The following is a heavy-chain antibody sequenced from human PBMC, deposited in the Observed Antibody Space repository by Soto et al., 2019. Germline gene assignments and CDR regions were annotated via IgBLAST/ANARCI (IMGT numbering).Heavy chain of an antibody. J-gene: IGHJ3*02. V-gene: IGHV3-15*01. Sequence: GGSLRLSCAASGFTFSSYAMHWVRQAPGKGLEWVGRIKSKTDGGTTDYAAPVKGRFTISRDDSKNTLYLQMNSLKTEDTAVYYCTTPSRITIFGVAHDAFDIWGQGTMVTVSS. CDR1: GFTFSSYA. CDR2: IKSKTDGGTT. D-gene: IGHD3-3*01. CDR3: TTPSRITIFGVAHDAFDI.